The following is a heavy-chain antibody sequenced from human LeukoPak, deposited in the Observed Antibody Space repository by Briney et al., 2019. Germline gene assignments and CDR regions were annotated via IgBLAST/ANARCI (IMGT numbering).Heavy chain of an antibody. J-gene: IGHJ6*03. CDR3: ARGFRCFGSNWCELISYYYMDV. V-gene: IGHV3-20*04. CDR2: INWNGGST. D-gene: IGHD6-13*01. CDR1: GFTFDDYG. Sequence: GGSLRLSCAASGFTFDDYGMSWVRQAPGKGLEWVSGINWNGGSTGYADSVKGRFTISRDNSKNTLYLQMGSLRTVDTAVYYCARGFRCFGSNWCELISYYYMDVWGKGTTVTISS.